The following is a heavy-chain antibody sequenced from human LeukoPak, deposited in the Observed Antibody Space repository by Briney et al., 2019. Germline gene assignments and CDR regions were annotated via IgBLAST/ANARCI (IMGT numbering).Heavy chain of an antibody. J-gene: IGHJ4*02. CDR3: ARVLTLRTGHFDY. CDR1: GYTFTGYY. D-gene: IGHD1-1*01. Sequence: ASVKVSCKASGYTFTGYYVHWVRQAPGQGLEWMGWINPNSGGTNYAQKFQGRVTMTRDTSISTAYMELSGLRSDDTAVYYCARVLTLRTGHFDYWGQGTLVTVSS. V-gene: IGHV1-2*02. CDR2: INPNSGGT.